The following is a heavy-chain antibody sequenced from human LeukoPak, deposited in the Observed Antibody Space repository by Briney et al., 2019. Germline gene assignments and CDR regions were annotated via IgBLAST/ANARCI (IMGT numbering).Heavy chain of an antibody. D-gene: IGHD3-22*01. J-gene: IGHJ4*02. CDR2: IYYSGGT. V-gene: IGHV4-39*01. CDR3: ARLRRLVS. CDR1: GGSISSSSYY. Sequence: SETLSLTCTVSGGSISSSSYYWGWIRQPPGKGLEWIGSIYYSGGTYYNPSLKSRVTISVDTSKNQFSLKLSSVTAADTAVYYCARLRRLVSWGQGTLVTVSS.